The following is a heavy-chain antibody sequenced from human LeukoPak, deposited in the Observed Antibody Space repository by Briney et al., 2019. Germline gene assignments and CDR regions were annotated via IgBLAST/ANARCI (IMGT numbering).Heavy chain of an antibody. V-gene: IGHV4-59*01. Sequence: SETLSLTCSVSGGSITSYYWSWIRQSPMKGLEWIGSVYNRGTTYYNPSPKSRVTISGDTSKNQLSLRMTYVTTADTAVYFCAGDYGGNSGEFDPWGQGTLVTVSS. D-gene: IGHD4-23*01. CDR3: AGDYGGNSGEFDP. J-gene: IGHJ5*02. CDR2: VYNRGTT. CDR1: GGSITSYY.